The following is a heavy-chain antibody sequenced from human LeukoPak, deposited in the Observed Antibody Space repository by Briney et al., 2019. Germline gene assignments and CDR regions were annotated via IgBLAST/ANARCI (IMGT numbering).Heavy chain of an antibody. CDR2: IYYSGST. CDR3: ARGKDYYDSSGYSNWFDP. J-gene: IGHJ5*02. V-gene: IGHV4-59*11. D-gene: IGHD3-22*01. Sequence: PSETLSLTCTVSGGSISSHYWSWIRQPPGKGLEGIGYIYYSGSTNYSPSLKSRVTISVDTSKNQFSLKLSSVTAADTAVYYCARGKDYYDSSGYSNWFDPWGQGTLVTVSS. CDR1: GGSISSHY.